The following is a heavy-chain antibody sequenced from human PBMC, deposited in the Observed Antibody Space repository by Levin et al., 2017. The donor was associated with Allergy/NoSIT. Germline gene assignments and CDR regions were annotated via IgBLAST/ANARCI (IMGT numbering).Heavy chain of an antibody. CDR1: GFTFSSYW. CDR2: IKQDGSEK. V-gene: IGHV3-7*01. J-gene: IGHJ5*02. D-gene: IGHD5-18*01. CDR3: ARDLRLVDTAMVTWFDP. Sequence: GGSLRLSCAASGFTFSSYWMSWVRQAPGKGLEWVANIKQDGSEKYYVDSVKGRFTISRDNAKNSLYLQMNSLRAEDTAVYYCARDLRLVDTAMVTWFDPWGQGTLVTVSS.